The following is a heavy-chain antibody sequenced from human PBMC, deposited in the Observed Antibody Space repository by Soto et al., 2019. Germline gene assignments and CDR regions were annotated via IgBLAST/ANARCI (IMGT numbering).Heavy chain of an antibody. CDR2: ISAHNGNT. V-gene: IGHV1-18*01. CDR1: GYDFTTYG. D-gene: IGHD1-1*01. J-gene: IGHJ4*02. CDR3: ARGRYGDY. Sequence: QVHLVQSGAEVKNPGASVKVSCKGSGYDFTTYGITWERQAPGQGLEWMAWISAHNGNTNYAPNLQGRGTVTSDTSTSTAYIEMRSLRSDDTAVYYCARGRYGDYWGQGALVTVSS.